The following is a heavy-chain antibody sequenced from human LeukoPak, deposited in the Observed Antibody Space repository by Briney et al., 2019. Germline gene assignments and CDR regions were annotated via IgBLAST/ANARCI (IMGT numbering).Heavy chain of an antibody. J-gene: IGHJ4*02. Sequence: GGSLRLSCAASGFYLLNAWMSWVRQAPGKGLEWVANINQDGSQKSCVDSVKGRFSISRDNAKNSLYPQMHSLRAEDTAVYYCARSNREFASGSGDYWGQGTLVTVSS. D-gene: IGHD3-10*01. CDR2: INQDGSQK. V-gene: IGHV3-7*05. CDR3: ARSNREFASGSGDY. CDR1: GFYLLNAW.